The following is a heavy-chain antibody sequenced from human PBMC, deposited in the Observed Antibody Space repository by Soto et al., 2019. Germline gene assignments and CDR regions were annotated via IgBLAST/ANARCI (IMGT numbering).Heavy chain of an antibody. Sequence: ASVKVSCKVSGYTLTELSMHWVRQAPGKGLEWMGGFDPEDGETIYAQKFQGRVTMTEDTSTDTAYMELSSLRSEDTAVYYCATAAYGSGSCPLDYWGQGTLVTVSS. J-gene: IGHJ4*02. V-gene: IGHV1-24*01. CDR1: GYTLTELS. CDR3: ATAAYGSGSCPLDY. CDR2: FDPEDGET. D-gene: IGHD3-10*01.